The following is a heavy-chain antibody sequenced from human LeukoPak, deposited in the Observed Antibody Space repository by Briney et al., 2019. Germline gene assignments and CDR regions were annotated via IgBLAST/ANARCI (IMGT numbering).Heavy chain of an antibody. Sequence: ASVTVSCKVSGYTLTELSMHWVRQAPGKGLEWMGGFDPEDGETIYAQKFQGRVTMTEDTSTDTAYMELSSLRSEDTAVYYCATGPYGDYYFDYWGQGTLVTVSS. CDR2: FDPEDGET. CDR1: GYTLTELS. V-gene: IGHV1-24*01. J-gene: IGHJ4*02. D-gene: IGHD4-17*01. CDR3: ATGPYGDYYFDY.